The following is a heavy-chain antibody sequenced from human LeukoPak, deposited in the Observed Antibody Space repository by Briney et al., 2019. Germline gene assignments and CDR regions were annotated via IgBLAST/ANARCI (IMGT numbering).Heavy chain of an antibody. CDR3: AKVVVGATKPFFDY. CDR1: GFTFSSYA. V-gene: IGHV3-23*01. D-gene: IGHD1-26*01. J-gene: IGHJ4*02. Sequence: HAGGSLRLSCAASGFTFSSYAMSWVRQAPGKGLEWVSAISGSGGSTYYADSVKGRFTISRDNPKNTLYLQMNSLRAEDTAVYYCAKVVVGATKPFFDYWGQGTLVTVSS. CDR2: ISGSGGST.